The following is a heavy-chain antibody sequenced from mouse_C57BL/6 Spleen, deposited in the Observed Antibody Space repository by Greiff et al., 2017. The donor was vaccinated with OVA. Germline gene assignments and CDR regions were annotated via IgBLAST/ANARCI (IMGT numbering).Heavy chain of an antibody. CDR1: GFTFSDYY. J-gene: IGHJ4*01. CDR3: ARTAQATDYAMDY. Sequence: EVKLVESGGGLVQPGGSLKLSCAASGFTFSDYYMYWVRQTPEKRLEWVAYISNGGGSTYYPDTVKGRFTISRDNAKNTLYLQMNRLKSEDTAMYYCARTAQATDYAMDYWGQGTSVTVSS. CDR2: ISNGGGST. D-gene: IGHD3-2*02. V-gene: IGHV5-12*01.